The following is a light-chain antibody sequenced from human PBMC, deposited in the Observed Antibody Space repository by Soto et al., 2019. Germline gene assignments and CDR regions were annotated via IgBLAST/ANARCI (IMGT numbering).Light chain of an antibody. CDR3: QHYNNWLGT. J-gene: IGKJ4*01. Sequence: DIQMTQSPSTLSASVGDRVTITCRASQSISSWLAWYQQKPGKAPKLLIYDASSLESGVPSRFSGSGSGTEFTLTISSLQPDDFAMYYCQHYNNWLGTFGGGTKVEIK. CDR2: DAS. V-gene: IGKV1-5*01. CDR1: QSISSW.